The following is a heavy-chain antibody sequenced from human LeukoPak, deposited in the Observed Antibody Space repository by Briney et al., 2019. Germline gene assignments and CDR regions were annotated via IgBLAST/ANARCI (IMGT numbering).Heavy chain of an antibody. CDR1: GFTFSSYS. CDR2: ISGRDGST. V-gene: IGHV3-23*01. Sequence: GGSPRLSCAASGFTFSSYSMNWVRQAPGKGLEWVSGISGRDGSTYYADSVKGRFTISRDSSKNTLYLQMNSLRAEDTAVYYCARAGNTRFDYWGQGTLVTVSS. CDR3: ARAGNTRFDY. D-gene: IGHD2/OR15-2a*01. J-gene: IGHJ4*02.